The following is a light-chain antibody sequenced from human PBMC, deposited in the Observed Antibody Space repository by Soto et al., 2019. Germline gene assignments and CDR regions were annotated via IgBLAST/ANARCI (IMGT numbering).Light chain of an antibody. Sequence: EIVLTQSPGTLSLSPGERATLSCRASQSVSSSYLAWYQQKPGQAPRLLIYGASSMATGIPDRFSGSGSGTDFTLTISRLEPEDFAVYYCQQYGSSPLLTFGGGTNVEIK. CDR3: QQYGSSPLLT. CDR1: QSVSSSY. J-gene: IGKJ4*01. V-gene: IGKV3-20*01. CDR2: GAS.